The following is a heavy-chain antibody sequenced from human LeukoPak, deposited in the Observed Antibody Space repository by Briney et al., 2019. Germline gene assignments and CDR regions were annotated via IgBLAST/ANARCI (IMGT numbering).Heavy chain of an antibody. CDR2: IIAILDVE. D-gene: IGHD1-26*01. CDR1: GVTFRNHA. J-gene: IGHJ6*03. CDR3: ASSPDSGSYSPRQYYYYYYMDV. Sequence: ASVKVSCKASGVTFRNHAISWVRQAPGHGLEWMDRIIAILDVEDYAQKLQGRVTITADTSTSTAYMELSSLRSEDTAVYYCASSPDSGSYSPRQYYYYYYMDVWGKGTTVTVSS. V-gene: IGHV1-69*04.